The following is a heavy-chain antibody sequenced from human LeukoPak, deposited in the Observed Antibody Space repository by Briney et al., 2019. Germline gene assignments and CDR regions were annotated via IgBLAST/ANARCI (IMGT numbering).Heavy chain of an antibody. CDR3: AKDVRPWGWYPQGWFDP. CDR1: GFTFSNYA. Sequence: PGGSLRLSCAASGFTFSNYAMSWVRQAPGKGLEWVSTISGSADSTYYADSVKGRFTISRDNSKNTLYPQMNSLRAEDTAVYYCAKDVRPWGWYPQGWFDPWGQGTLVTVSS. D-gene: IGHD6-19*01. J-gene: IGHJ5*02. CDR2: ISGSADST. V-gene: IGHV3-23*01.